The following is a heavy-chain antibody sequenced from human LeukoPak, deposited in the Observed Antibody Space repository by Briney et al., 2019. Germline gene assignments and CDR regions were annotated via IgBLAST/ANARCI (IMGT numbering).Heavy chain of an antibody. J-gene: IGHJ4*02. CDR1: GFTFSSYG. V-gene: IGHV3-30*02. CDR3: AKAAGYSSGWSDYYFDY. Sequence: GGSLRLSCAASGFTFSSYGMHWVRQAPGKGLEWVAFIRCDGSNKYYADSVKGRFTISRDNSKNTLYLQMNSLRAEDTAVYYCAKAAGYSSGWSDYYFDYWGQGTLVTVSS. CDR2: IRCDGSNK. D-gene: IGHD6-19*01.